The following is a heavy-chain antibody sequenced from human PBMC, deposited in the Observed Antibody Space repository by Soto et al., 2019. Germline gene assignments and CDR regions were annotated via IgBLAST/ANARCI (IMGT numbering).Heavy chain of an antibody. D-gene: IGHD1-7*01. J-gene: IGHJ6*02. CDR2: ISYSGST. CDR3: VRADWNYVGNYYYYYGMDV. Sequence: SETLSLTCTVSGGSISSGNYYWSWIRQPPGKGLEWIGFISYSGSTYYNLSLKSRITISVDTSKNQFFLKLSSVTVADTAVYYCVRADWNYVGNYYYYYGMDVWGQGTTVTVSS. CDR1: GGSISSGNYY. V-gene: IGHV4-30-4*02.